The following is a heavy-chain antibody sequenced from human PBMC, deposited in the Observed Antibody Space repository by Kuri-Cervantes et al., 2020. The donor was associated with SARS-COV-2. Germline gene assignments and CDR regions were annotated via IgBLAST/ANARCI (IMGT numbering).Heavy chain of an antibody. J-gene: IGHJ4*02. CDR3: APGVRDFDS. CDR2: ISGSGGNT. Sequence: ETLSLTCTVSGGSISSYYWSWVRQAPGKGLEWVSAISGSGGNTYYAASVKGRFTISRDNSKNTLFLQMNILGAEDTAVYYCAPGVRDFDSWGQGTLVTVSS. V-gene: IGHV3-23*01. CDR1: GGSISSYY. D-gene: IGHD2-8*01.